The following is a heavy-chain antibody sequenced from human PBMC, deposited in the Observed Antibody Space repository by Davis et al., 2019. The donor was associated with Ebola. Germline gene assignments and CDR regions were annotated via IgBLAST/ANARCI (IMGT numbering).Heavy chain of an antibody. CDR2: IYYSGST. D-gene: IGHD6-13*01. V-gene: IGHV4-39*01. CDR1: GGSISSSSYY. CDR3: ARAGIAARYYFDY. Sequence: MPSETLSLTCTVSGGSISSSSYYWGWIRQPPGKGLEWIGSIYYSGSTYYNPSLKSRVTISVDTSKNQFSLKLSSVTAADTAVYYCARAGIAARYYFDYWGQGTLVTVSS. J-gene: IGHJ4*02.